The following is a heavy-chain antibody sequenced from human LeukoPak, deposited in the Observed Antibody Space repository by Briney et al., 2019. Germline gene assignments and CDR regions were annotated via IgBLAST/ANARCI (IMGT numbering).Heavy chain of an antibody. CDR3: TGGGLVRGVTHWFDP. D-gene: IGHD3-10*01. V-gene: IGHV4-59*12. CDR2: IYHSGST. Sequence: PSETLSLTCTVSGGSISGYYWSWIRQPPGKGLEWIGYIYHSGSTNHNPSFKSRVTISVDTSKNQFSLQLDSVTPEDTAVYYCTGGGLVRGVTHWFDPWSQGTLVTVSS. CDR1: GGSISGYY. J-gene: IGHJ5*02.